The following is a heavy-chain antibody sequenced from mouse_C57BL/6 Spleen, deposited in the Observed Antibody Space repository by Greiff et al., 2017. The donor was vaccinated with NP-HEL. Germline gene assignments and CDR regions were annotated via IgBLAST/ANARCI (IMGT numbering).Heavy chain of an antibody. D-gene: IGHD6-2*01. CDR1: GYSITSGYY. CDR2: ISYDGSN. Sequence: VQLQQSGPGLVKPSQSLSLTCSVTGYSITSGYYWNWIRQFPGNKLEWMGYISYDGSNNYNPSLKNRISITRDTSKNQFFLKLNSVTTEDTATYYCARGLISFAYWGQGTLVTVSA. V-gene: IGHV3-6*01. J-gene: IGHJ3*01. CDR3: ARGLISFAY.